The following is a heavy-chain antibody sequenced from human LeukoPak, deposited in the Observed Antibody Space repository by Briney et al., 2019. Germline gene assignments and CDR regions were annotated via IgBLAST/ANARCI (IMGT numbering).Heavy chain of an antibody. V-gene: IGHV4-34*01. Sequence: SETLSLTCAVYGGSFSGYYWSWIRQPPGKGLEWIGEINHSGSTNYNPSLKSRVTISVDTSKNQFSLKLSSVTAADTAVYYCASIAVAGTGVFYYYYYMDVWGKGTTVTVSS. D-gene: IGHD6-19*01. CDR3: ASIAVAGTGVFYYYYYMDV. CDR2: INHSGST. J-gene: IGHJ6*03. CDR1: GGSFSGYY.